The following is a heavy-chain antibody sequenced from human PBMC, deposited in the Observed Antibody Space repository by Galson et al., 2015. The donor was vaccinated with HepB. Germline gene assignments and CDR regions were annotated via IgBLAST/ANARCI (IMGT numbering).Heavy chain of an antibody. V-gene: IGHV3-21*01. CDR3: ARASTGAYYDSSGYYYYGKDV. D-gene: IGHD3-22*01. CDR2: ISPPSRYM. Sequence: SLRLSCAASGFTFSGYSMNWVRQAPGKGLEWVSAISPPSRYMYYADSVKGRFTISRDNAKNSLYLQMNSLRAENTAVYFCARASTGAYYDSSGYYYYGKDVWGQGTTVTVSS. CDR1: GFTFSGYS. J-gene: IGHJ6*02.